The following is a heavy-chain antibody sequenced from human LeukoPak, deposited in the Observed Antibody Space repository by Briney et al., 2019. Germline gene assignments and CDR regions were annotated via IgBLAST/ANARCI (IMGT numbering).Heavy chain of an antibody. Sequence: SETLSLTCAVYGGSFSGYYWSWIRQPPGKGLEWIGEINHSGSTNYNPSLKSRVTISVDTSKNQFSLKLSSVAAADTAVYYCARRWLHRKGFDYWGQGTLVTVSS. V-gene: IGHV4-34*01. D-gene: IGHD5-24*01. CDR1: GGSFSGYY. CDR3: ARRWLHRKGFDY. CDR2: INHSGST. J-gene: IGHJ4*02.